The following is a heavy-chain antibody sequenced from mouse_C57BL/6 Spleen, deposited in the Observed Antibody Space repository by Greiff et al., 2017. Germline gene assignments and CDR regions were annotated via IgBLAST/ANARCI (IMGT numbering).Heavy chain of an antibody. CDR2: ISSCSSTI. J-gene: IGHJ4*01. V-gene: IGHV5-17*01. Sequence: EVKVEESGGGLVKPGGSLKLSCAASGFTFSDYGMHWVRQAPEKGLEWVAYISSCSSTIYYAETVKGRFTISRDNAKNTLFLQLTSLRSEDTAMYYCARQGNDYAMDYWGQGTSVTVSS. CDR3: ARQGNDYAMDY. CDR1: GFTFSDYG. D-gene: IGHD2-1*01.